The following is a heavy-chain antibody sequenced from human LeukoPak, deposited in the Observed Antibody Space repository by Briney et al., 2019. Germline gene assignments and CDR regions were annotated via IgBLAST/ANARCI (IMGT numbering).Heavy chain of an antibody. Sequence: GGSLRLSCAASGFTFSTYAMSWVRQAPGEGLEWVSAISGSGGSTYYADSVKGRFTISRDNSKNTLYLQMNSLRAEDTAVYYRAKGITIFGGFQHWGQGTLVTVSS. CDR3: AKGITIFGGFQH. V-gene: IGHV3-23*01. D-gene: IGHD3-3*01. CDR1: GFTFSTYA. J-gene: IGHJ1*01. CDR2: ISGSGGST.